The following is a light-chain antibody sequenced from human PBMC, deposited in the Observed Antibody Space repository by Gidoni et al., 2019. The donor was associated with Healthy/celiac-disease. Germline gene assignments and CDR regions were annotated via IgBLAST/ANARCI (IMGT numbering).Light chain of an antibody. CDR3: QQSYSTLWT. Sequence: DIQMTQSPSSLSASVGDRVTITCRARQSISSSLNWYQQKPGKATKLLIYAASSFQSGVPSRFSGSGSGTDFTLPISSLQPEDFATYYCQQSYSTLWTFGQGTKVEIK. CDR1: QSISSS. CDR2: AAS. V-gene: IGKV1-39*01. J-gene: IGKJ1*01.